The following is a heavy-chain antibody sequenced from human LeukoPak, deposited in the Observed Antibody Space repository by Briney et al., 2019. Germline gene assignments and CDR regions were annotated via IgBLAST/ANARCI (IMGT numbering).Heavy chain of an antibody. J-gene: IGHJ4*02. Sequence: PGGSLRLSCAASGFTFSNYAMSWVRQAPGKGLEWVSVIYSGGITYYADSVKGRFTISRDNSKNTLYLQMNSLRAEDTAVYYCARATAGTVMAVDYWGQGTLVTVSS. V-gene: IGHV3-53*01. D-gene: IGHD6-13*01. CDR2: IYSGGIT. CDR1: GFTFSNYA. CDR3: ARATAGTVMAVDY.